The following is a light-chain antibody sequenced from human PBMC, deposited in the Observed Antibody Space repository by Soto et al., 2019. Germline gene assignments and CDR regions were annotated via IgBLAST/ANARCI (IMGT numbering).Light chain of an antibody. V-gene: IGKV1-5*01. Sequence: DIQMTQSPSTLSASVGDRVTITCRASQSISSWLAWYQQKPGKAPKLLIYDASSLESGVPSRFSGSGSGTEFTLTISSPQPDDFATYSCQQYNSYSWTFGQGTKVEIK. CDR3: QQYNSYSWT. J-gene: IGKJ1*01. CDR1: QSISSW. CDR2: DAS.